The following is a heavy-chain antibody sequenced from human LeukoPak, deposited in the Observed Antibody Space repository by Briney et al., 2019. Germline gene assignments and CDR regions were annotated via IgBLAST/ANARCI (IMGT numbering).Heavy chain of an antibody. CDR2: ISSSGNTI. V-gene: IGHV3-11*04. D-gene: IGHD3-3*01. J-gene: IGHJ4*02. CDR3: AKDLEPDYDFWSGYPEYYFDY. Sequence: GGSLRLSCVASGFTFSDYYMSWIRQAPGKGLEWVSYISSSGNTIYYADSVKGRFTISRDNAKNSLYLQMNSLRAEDTAVYYCAKDLEPDYDFWSGYPEYYFDYWGQGTLVTVSS. CDR1: GFTFSDYY.